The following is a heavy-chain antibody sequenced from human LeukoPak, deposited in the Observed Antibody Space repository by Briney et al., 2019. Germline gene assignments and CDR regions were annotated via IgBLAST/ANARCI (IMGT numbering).Heavy chain of an antibody. V-gene: IGHV3-33*06. Sequence: GGSLRLSCAASGFTFSSYGMHWARQAPGKGLEWVAVIWNDGSDKYYADSVKCRFTISRDNSKNTLYLQMNSLRAEDTAVYYCAKPTRGSGSFLIDFWGQGTLVTVSS. CDR2: IWNDGSDK. J-gene: IGHJ4*02. D-gene: IGHD1-26*01. CDR1: GFTFSSYG. CDR3: AKPTRGSGSFLIDF.